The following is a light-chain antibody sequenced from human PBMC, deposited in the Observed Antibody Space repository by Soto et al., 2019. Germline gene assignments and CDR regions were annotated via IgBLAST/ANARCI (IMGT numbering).Light chain of an antibody. Sequence: DIQMTQSPSSLSASVGDRVTITCRASQSISIYLNWYQQKPGRSPKLLISAASSLQSGVPSRFSGSGSGTDFTLTISSLQPEDFATYYCQQSFSIPPWTFGQGTKVEI. J-gene: IGKJ1*01. V-gene: IGKV1-39*01. CDR2: AAS. CDR3: QQSFSIPPWT. CDR1: QSISIY.